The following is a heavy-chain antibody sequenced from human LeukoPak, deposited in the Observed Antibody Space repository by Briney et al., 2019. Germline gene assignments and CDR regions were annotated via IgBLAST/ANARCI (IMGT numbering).Heavy chain of an antibody. V-gene: IGHV3-7*01. J-gene: IGHJ4*02. CDR3: TRDTEGTLDY. D-gene: IGHD2-8*02. CDR2: IKQDASTK. Sequence: GGSLRLSCSASGFTFTNSWMAWVRQAPGKGLEWVANIKQDASTKHYADSLKGRFTISRDNPKNSLYLQMNNLRADDTVIYYCTRDTEGTLDYWGQGILVTLAS. CDR1: GFTFTNSW.